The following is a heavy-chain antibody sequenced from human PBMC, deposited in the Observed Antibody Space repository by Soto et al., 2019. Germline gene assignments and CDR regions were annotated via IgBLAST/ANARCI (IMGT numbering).Heavy chain of an antibody. J-gene: IGHJ6*03. CDR1: GFTIDSYW. CDR3: ARFARGAYCMDV. D-gene: IGHD3-16*01. Sequence: EVQLVESGGGLVQPGGSLRLSCAASGFTIDSYWMSGVRQAPGKGLQWVANINRDESQKYYVDSVKGRFTISRDNAKNSQYLQMNGLTTEDTAVYYCARFARGAYCMDVWGKGTTVTVSS. V-gene: IGHV3-7*01. CDR2: INRDESQK.